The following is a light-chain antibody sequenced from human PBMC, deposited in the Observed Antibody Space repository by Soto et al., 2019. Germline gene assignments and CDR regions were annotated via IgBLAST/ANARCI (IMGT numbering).Light chain of an antibody. CDR1: QGISSY. CDR2: AAS. V-gene: IGKV1-8*01. J-gene: IGKJ3*01. CDR3: QQYYSYPRT. Sequence: AIRMTQSPSSLSASTGDRVTITCRASQGISSYLAWYQQKPGKAPKLLIYAASTLQSGVPSRFSGSRSGKDFTLTISCLKSEDFATYYCQQYYSYPRTLGPGTKVDIK.